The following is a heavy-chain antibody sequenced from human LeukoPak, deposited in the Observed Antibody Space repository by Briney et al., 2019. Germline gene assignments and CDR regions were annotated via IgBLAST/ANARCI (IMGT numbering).Heavy chain of an antibody. CDR2: IRYDGSNK. V-gene: IGHV3-30*02. CDR1: GFTFSSYS. D-gene: IGHD3-16*01. J-gene: IGHJ6*03. CDR3: AKDHVEGSWGDYYYYYMDV. Sequence: PGGSLRLSCAASGFTFSSYSMHWVRQAPGKGLEWVAFIRYDGSNKYYADSVNGRFIVSRDNSRDTLYLNMNSLTAEDTAVYYCAKDHVEGSWGDYYYYYMDVWGKGTTVTISS.